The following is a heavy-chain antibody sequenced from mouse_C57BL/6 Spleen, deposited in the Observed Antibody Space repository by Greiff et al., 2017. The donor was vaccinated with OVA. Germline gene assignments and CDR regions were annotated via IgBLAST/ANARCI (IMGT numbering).Heavy chain of an antibody. CDR1: GYSITSGYY. CDR2: ISYDGSN. Sequence: VQLPQSGPGLVKPSQSLSLTCSVTGYSITSGYYWNWIRQFPGNKLEWMGYISYDGSNNYNPSLKNRISITRDTSKNQFFLKLNSVTTEDTATYYCARVLTGHWYFDVWGTGTTVTVSS. J-gene: IGHJ1*03. CDR3: ARVLTGHWYFDV. D-gene: IGHD4-1*01. V-gene: IGHV3-6*01.